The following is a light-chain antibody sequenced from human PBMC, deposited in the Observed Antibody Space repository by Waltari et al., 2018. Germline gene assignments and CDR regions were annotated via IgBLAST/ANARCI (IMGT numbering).Light chain of an antibody. Sequence: LGERATINCKSSQSVLYSSNNKNYLAWYQQKPGQPPKLLIYWASTRESGVPDRFSGSGSGTDFTLTISSLQAEDVAVYYCQQYYSTRTFGQGP. J-gene: IGKJ1*01. CDR2: WAS. V-gene: IGKV4-1*01. CDR3: QQYYSTRT. CDR1: QSVLYSSNNKNY.